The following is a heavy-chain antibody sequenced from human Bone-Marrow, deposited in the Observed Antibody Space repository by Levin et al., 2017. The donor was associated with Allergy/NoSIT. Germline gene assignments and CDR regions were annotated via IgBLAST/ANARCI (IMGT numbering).Heavy chain of an antibody. D-gene: IGHD5-18*01. CDR3: GMPGDAVDTPKD. J-gene: IGHJ4*02. CDR2: FDPEDAET. CDR1: GYTLTELS. V-gene: IGHV1-24*01. Sequence: GESLKISCKVSGYTLTELSMHWVRQAPGKGLEWMGGFDPEDAETIYAQMFQGRVTMTEDRATHTAYMELSSLRSEDTAVYYCGMPGDAVDTPKDWGQGTLVTVSS.